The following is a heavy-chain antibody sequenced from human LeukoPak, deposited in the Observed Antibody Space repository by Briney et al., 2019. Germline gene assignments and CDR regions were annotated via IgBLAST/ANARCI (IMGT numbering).Heavy chain of an antibody. J-gene: IGHJ6*02. Sequence: GGSLRLSCAASGFTFSSYGMHWVRQAPGKGLEWVAVISYDGSSKYYADSVKGRFTISRDNSKNTLYLQMNSLRAEDTAVYYCAKECEDYDFWSGYGYYYGMDVWGQGTTVTVSS. CDR3: AKECEDYDFWSGYGYYYGMDV. D-gene: IGHD3-3*01. CDR2: ISYDGSSK. CDR1: GFTFSSYG. V-gene: IGHV3-30*18.